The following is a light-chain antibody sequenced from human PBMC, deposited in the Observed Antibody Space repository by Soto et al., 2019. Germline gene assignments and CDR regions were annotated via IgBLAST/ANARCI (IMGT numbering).Light chain of an antibody. J-gene: IGKJ5*01. CDR2: DAS. CDR1: QSISSY. CDR3: QQYDGSPIT. V-gene: IGKV3-20*01. Sequence: FLLLPSPDTLSLPPGESAPLSCRASQSISSYLAWYQQKPGQAPRLLIYDASSRATGIPARFSGSGSGTDFILTISRVEPEDFALYICQQYDGSPITFGQGTRLEIK.